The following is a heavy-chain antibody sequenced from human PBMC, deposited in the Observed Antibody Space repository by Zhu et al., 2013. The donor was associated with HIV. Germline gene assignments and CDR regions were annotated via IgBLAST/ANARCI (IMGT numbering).Heavy chain of an antibody. Sequence: QVQLVQSGAEVKKPGSSVKVSCKASGGTFSSYAISWVRQAPGQGLEWMGGIIPIFGTANYAQKFQGRVTITADESTSTAYMELSSLRSEDTAVYYCASCTSSSCRYYYYGMDVWGQGTTVNRLL. D-gene: IGHD6-13*01. CDR3: ASCTSSSCRYYYYGMDV. CDR2: IIPIFGTA. CDR1: GGTFSSYA. V-gene: IGHV1-69*01. J-gene: IGHJ6*02.